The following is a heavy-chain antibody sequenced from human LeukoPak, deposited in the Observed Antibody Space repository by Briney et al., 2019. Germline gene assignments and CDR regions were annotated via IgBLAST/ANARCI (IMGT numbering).Heavy chain of an antibody. D-gene: IGHD2-2*01. Sequence: GRSLRLSCATSGFPFSTYGFYWVRQAPGKGLEWVAVLWYDGSKKYYADSVKGRLTISRDGSQNTLYLQMNSLRAEDTAVYYCARGHNYCSSTSCFFYFDYWGRGTLVTVSS. CDR1: GFPFSTYG. CDR2: LWYDGSKK. J-gene: IGHJ4*02. V-gene: IGHV3-33*01. CDR3: ARGHNYCSSTSCFFYFDY.